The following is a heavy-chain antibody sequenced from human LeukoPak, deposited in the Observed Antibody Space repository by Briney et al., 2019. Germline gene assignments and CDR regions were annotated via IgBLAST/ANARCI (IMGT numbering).Heavy chain of an antibody. CDR3: TTADYDFWSGYPFDY. J-gene: IGHJ4*02. Sequence: GGSLRLSCAASGFTFSNAWMSWVRQAPGKGLEWVGRIKSKTDGGTTDYAAPMKGRFTISRDDSKNTLYLQMNSLKTEDTAVYYCTTADYDFWSGYPFDYWGQGTLVTVSS. V-gene: IGHV3-15*01. CDR2: IKSKTDGGTT. D-gene: IGHD3-3*01. CDR1: GFTFSNAW.